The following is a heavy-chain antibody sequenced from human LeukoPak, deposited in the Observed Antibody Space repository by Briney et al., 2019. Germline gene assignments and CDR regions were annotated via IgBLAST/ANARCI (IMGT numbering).Heavy chain of an antibody. CDR2: ISAYNGNT. J-gene: IGHJ4*02. D-gene: IGHD3-9*01. V-gene: IGHV1-18*01. CDR1: GYTFTSYG. CDR3: ARALRYFDYYDY. Sequence: ASVKVSCTASGYTFTSYGISWVRQAPGQGLEWMGWISAYNGNTNYAQKLQGRVTMTTDTSTSTAYMELRSLRSDDTAVYYCARALRYFDYYDYWGQGTLVTVSS.